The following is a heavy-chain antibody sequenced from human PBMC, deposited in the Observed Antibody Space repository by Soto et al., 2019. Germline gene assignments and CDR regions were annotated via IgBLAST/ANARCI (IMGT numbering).Heavy chain of an antibody. J-gene: IGHJ4*02. D-gene: IGHD3-22*01. CDR3: ARGGPSGHYYHFDY. CDR1: GGSSSRTGYY. V-gene: IGHV4-39*01. CDR2: IDYNGGA. Sequence: PSETLSLTCTVSGGSSSRTGYYWGWIRQSPGKGMEWIGSIDYNGGAFYNPSLKRRVTISVDTSKTQFSLDLRSVTTTDTAVYYCARGGPSGHYYHFDYWGQGSLVTVYS.